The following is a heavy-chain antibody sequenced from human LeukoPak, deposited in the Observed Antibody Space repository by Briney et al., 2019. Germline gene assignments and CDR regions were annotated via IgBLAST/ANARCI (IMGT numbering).Heavy chain of an antibody. D-gene: IGHD4-23*01. J-gene: IGHJ4*02. CDR1: GFTFSSYW. Sequence: RAGGSLRLSCAASGFTFSSYWMNWVRKVPGKGLVWVSRIASDGNNRDYADSVKGRFTISRDNAKNTLYLQMNSLRVEDTAVYYCARGRPHGNDYWGQGTLVTVSS. V-gene: IGHV3-74*01. CDR3: ARGRPHGNDY. CDR2: IASDGNNR.